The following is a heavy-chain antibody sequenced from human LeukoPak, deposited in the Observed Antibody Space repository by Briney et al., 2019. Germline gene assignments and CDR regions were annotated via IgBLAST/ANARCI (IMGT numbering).Heavy chain of an antibody. V-gene: IGHV3-7*01. CDR3: ARLGGSYYTY. J-gene: IGHJ4*02. CDR2: IKQDGGEN. CDR1: GFAFSSYW. D-gene: IGHD1-26*01. Sequence: GGSLRLSCVASGFAFSSYWMSWVRQAPGKGLEWVANIKQDGGENYYVDSVKGRFTISRDNAKNSLFLQMNSLGVEDTAVYYCARLGGSYYTYWGQGTLVTVSS.